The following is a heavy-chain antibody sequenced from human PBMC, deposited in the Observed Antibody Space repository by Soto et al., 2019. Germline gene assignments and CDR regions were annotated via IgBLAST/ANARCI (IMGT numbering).Heavy chain of an antibody. CDR1: GFSLSTTGVG. V-gene: IGHV2-5*02. Sequence: SGPTLVNPTQTLTLTCTFSGFSLSTTGVGVGWIRQPPRKALEWLALIYWDDDIRYSPSLESRLTITKDTSRNQVVLTMTNMDPVDTATYFCAHTLMMDFWGGYYASSGYHFDYWGQGTLVTVSS. CDR2: IYWDDDI. D-gene: IGHD3-3*01. CDR3: AHTLMMDFWGGYYASSGYHFDY. J-gene: IGHJ4*02.